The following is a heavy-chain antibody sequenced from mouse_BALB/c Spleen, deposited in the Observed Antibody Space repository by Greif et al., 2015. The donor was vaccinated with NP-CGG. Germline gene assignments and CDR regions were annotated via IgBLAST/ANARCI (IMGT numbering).Heavy chain of an antibody. V-gene: IGHV3-6*02. Sequence: EVKLVESGPGLVKPSQSLSLTCSVTGYSITSGYYWNWIRQFPGNKLEWMGYISYDGSNNYNPSLKNRISITRDTSKNQFFLKLNSVTTEDTATYYCARDGGKDAMDYWGQGTSVTVSS. D-gene: IGHD2-1*01. J-gene: IGHJ4*01. CDR2: ISYDGSN. CDR3: ARDGGKDAMDY. CDR1: GYSITSGYY.